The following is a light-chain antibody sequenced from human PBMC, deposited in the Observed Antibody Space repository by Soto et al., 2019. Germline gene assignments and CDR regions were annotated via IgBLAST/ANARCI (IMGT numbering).Light chain of an antibody. V-gene: IGLV1-44*01. Sequence: QSVLTQPPSVSGTPGHKVSISCSGSTSNLGGNTVNWYQQLPGTAPKLLIYTNNQRPSGVPARFSGSKSGTSASLAISGLRSEDEADFYCAAWDDSLNAVVFGGGTKLTVL. J-gene: IGLJ2*01. CDR3: AAWDDSLNAVV. CDR2: TNN. CDR1: TSNLGGNT.